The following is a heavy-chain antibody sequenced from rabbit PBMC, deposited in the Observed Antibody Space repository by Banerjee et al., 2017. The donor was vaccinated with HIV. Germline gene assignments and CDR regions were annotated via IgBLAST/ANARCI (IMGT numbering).Heavy chain of an antibody. V-gene: IGHV1S43*01. J-gene: IGHJ4*01. CDR3: ARDYAGTNL. Sequence: QQQLEESGGGLVKPGGTLTLTCKASGIDFSSHYYMCWVRQAPGKGLEWIACIATNSGITRYASWVIGRFTISRSTSLSTVDLKMARLTAADTAAYFCARDYAGTNLWGPGTLVTVS. CDR2: IATNSGIT. D-gene: IGHD4-2*01. CDR1: GIDFSSHYY.